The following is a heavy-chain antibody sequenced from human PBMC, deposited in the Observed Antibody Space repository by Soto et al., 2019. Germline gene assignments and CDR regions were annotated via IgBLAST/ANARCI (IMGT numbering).Heavy chain of an antibody. V-gene: IGHV3-74*01. CDR2: IKSDGSIT. Sequence: GGSLRLSCAASGFTFSSYWMHWVRQAPGKGLVWVSRIKSDGSITSYADSVKGRFTISRDNAKNTLYLQMNSLRAEDTAVYYCTRGKQEVVQVFDYWGQGTLVTVSS. CDR1: GFTFSSYW. D-gene: IGHD6-13*01. CDR3: TRGKQEVVQVFDY. J-gene: IGHJ4*02.